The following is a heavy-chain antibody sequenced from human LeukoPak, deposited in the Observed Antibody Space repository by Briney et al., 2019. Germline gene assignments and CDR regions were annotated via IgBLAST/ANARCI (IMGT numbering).Heavy chain of an antibody. CDR3: AKGSAQYYFDS. V-gene: IGHV3-23*01. Sequence: PGGSLRLSCVVSGFTLSSYAMSWVRQAPGKGLEWVSAILESGENTYYTDSVKGRFTISRDNSKNTLYLQMNSLRAEDTAFYYCAKGSAQYYFDSWGQGTLVTVSS. CDR1: GFTLSSYA. J-gene: IGHJ4*02. D-gene: IGHD3-10*01. CDR2: ILESGENT.